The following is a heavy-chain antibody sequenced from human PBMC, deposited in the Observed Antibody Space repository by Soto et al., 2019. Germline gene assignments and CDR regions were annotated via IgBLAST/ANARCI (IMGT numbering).Heavy chain of an antibody. V-gene: IGHV3-23*01. CDR2: ISASGGTI. D-gene: IGHD3-22*01. CDR3: AKDSYDSSGYNDY. CDR1: GDTFSSNA. J-gene: IGHJ4*02. Sequence: VGSLRLSCVDSGDTFSSNAMSWVRQAPGKGLEWVSGISASGGTIHEADSVKGRFTISRDNSKNTLYLQMNSLRVEDTAVYYCAKDSYDSSGYNDYWGQGTMVTVSS.